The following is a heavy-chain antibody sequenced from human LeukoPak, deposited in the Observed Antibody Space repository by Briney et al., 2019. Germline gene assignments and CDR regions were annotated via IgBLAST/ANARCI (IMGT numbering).Heavy chain of an antibody. D-gene: IGHD3-10*01. CDR1: GYTFTSYA. Sequence: SVKVSCKASGYTFTSYAMNWVRQAPGQGLEWMGGIIPVLSTANYAQKFQDRVTITADESTSTTYMELSSLRSEDTAVYYCAGTSKRGGAFDIWGQGTMVTVSS. CDR2: IIPVLSTA. J-gene: IGHJ3*02. V-gene: IGHV1-69*13. CDR3: AGTSKRGGAFDI.